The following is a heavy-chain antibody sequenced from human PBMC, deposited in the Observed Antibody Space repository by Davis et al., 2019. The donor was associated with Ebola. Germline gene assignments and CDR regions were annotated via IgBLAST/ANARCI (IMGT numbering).Heavy chain of an antibody. Sequence: MPSETLSLTCAVYGGSLRGNYWSWIRQSPEKGLEWIGEINHSGGRNYNPSLESRLTISVDTSKSQFSLKMTSVTAADTAVYYCARHINGDFWYFDLWGRGTRVTVSS. CDR2: INHSGGR. D-gene: IGHD4-17*01. V-gene: IGHV4-34*01. J-gene: IGHJ2*01. CDR1: GGSLRGNY. CDR3: ARHINGDFWYFDL.